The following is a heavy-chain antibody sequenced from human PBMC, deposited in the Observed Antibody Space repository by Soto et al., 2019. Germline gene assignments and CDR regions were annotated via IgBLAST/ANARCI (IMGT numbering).Heavy chain of an antibody. CDR3: AKDDILWWHRWFDP. J-gene: IGHJ5*02. D-gene: IGHD2-21*01. CDR2: ISYDGSNK. Sequence: QVQLVESGGGVVQPGRSLRLSCAASGFTFSSYGMHWVRQAPGKGLEWVAVISYDGSNKYYADSVKGRFTISRDNSKNTLYLQMNSLRAEDTAVYYCAKDDILWWHRWFDPWGRGTLVTVSS. V-gene: IGHV3-30*18. CDR1: GFTFSSYG.